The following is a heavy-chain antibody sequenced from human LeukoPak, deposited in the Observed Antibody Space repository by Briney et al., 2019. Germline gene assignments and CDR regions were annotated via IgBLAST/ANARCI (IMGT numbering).Heavy chain of an antibody. CDR3: AKGPTIFGVATYYYYYMDV. V-gene: IGHV3-30*02. CDR1: GFTFSSYG. D-gene: IGHD3-3*01. Sequence: PGGSLRLSCAASGFTFSSYGMHWVRQAPGKGLEWVAFIRYDGSNKYYADSVKGRFTISRDNSKNTLYLQMNSLRAEDTAVYYCAKGPTIFGVATYYYYYMDVWGKGTTVTVSS. J-gene: IGHJ6*03. CDR2: IRYDGSNK.